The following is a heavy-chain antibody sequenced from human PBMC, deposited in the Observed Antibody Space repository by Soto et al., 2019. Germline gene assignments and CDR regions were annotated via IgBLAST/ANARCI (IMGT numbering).Heavy chain of an antibody. CDR2: IYYSGST. CDR1: GGSISSGDYY. V-gene: IGHV4-30-4*01. Sequence: QVQLQESGPGLVKPSQTLSLTCTVSGGSISSGDYYWSWIRQPPGKGLEWIGYIYYSGSTYYNPSLKSXDTXSXGTSKNQFSLKLSSVTAADTAVYYCARTLMTTDVDYWGQGTLVTVSS. CDR3: ARTLMTTDVDY. J-gene: IGHJ4*02. D-gene: IGHD4-17*01.